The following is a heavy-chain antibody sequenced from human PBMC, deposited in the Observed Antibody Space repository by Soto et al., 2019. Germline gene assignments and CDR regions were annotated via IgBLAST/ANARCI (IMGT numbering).Heavy chain of an antibody. CDR1: GFTFSSYE. V-gene: IGHV3-48*03. CDR3: ARGGGSGWSPSLS. CDR2: ISSSGSTI. D-gene: IGHD6-19*01. Sequence: EVQLVESGGGLVQPGGSLRLSCAASGFTFSSYEMNWVRQAPGKGLEWVSYISSSGSTIYYADSVKGRFTISRDNAKNSLYLQVNSLRAADTAVYYCARGGGSGWSPSLSWGQGTLVTVSS. J-gene: IGHJ4*02.